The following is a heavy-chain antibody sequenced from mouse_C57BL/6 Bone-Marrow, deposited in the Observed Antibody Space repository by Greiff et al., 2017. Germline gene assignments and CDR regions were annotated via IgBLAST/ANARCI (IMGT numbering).Heavy chain of an antibody. CDR3: AREVITTVEGLYYFDY. D-gene: IGHD1-1*01. Sequence: EVNVVESVAELVRPGASVKLSCTASGFNIKNTYMHWVKQRPEQGLEWIGRIDPANGNTKYAPKFQGKATITADTSSNTDYLQLSSLTTEDSAIYYCAREVITTVEGLYYFDYWGQGTTLTVSS. V-gene: IGHV14-3*01. J-gene: IGHJ2*01. CDR2: IDPANGNT. CDR1: GFNIKNTY.